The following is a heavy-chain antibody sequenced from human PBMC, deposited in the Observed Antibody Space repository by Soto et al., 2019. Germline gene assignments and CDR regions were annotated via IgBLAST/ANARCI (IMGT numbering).Heavy chain of an antibody. CDR1: GFTFSDYY. CDR2: ISSSSSYT. J-gene: IGHJ5*02. Sequence: QVQLVESGGGLVKPGGSLRLSCAASGFTFSDYYMSWIRQAPGKGLEWVSYISSSSSYTNYADSVKGRFTISRDNAKNSLYLQMNNLRAEDTAVYYCARAMVRSTDWFDPWGQGTLVTVSS. V-gene: IGHV3-11*05. CDR3: ARAMVRSTDWFDP. D-gene: IGHD3-10*01.